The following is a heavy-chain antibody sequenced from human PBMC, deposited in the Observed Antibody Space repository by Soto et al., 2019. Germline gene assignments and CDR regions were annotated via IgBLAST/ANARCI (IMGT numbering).Heavy chain of an antibody. CDR2: VCYSGST. D-gene: IGHD3-3*01. J-gene: IGHJ6*02. V-gene: IGHV4-38-2*01. CDR3: ARAKGYRDFWSASHFYYCLDV. CDR1: GYSISKGDY. Sequence: PSETRSLTCAVAGYSISKGDYWGCIRQAPGKGLEWIGSVCYSGSTHYEPSLRGRIAISVDTLKNQFSLRLPSVTAADTAMYFCARAKGYRDFWSASHFYYCLDVWGQGTTVTVSS.